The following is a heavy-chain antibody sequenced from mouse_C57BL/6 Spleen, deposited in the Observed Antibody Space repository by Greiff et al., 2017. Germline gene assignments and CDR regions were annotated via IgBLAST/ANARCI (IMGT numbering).Heavy chain of an antibody. CDR3: ARDSNYPYYFDY. CDR2: INPNNGGT. CDR1: GYTFTDYN. J-gene: IGHJ2*01. Sequence: VQLQQSGPELVKPGASVKMSCKASGYTFTDYNLHWVKQSHGKSLEWIGYINPNNGGTSYNQKFKGKATLTVNTSSSTAYMALRSLTSEDSAVYYCARDSNYPYYFDYWGQGTTLTVSS. D-gene: IGHD2-5*01. V-gene: IGHV1-22*01.